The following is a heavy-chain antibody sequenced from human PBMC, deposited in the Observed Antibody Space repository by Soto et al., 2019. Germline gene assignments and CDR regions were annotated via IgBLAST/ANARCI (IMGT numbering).Heavy chain of an antibody. CDR1: GFTVSSNY. Sequence: EVQLLESGGGLVQPGGSLRLSCAASGFTVSSNYMSWVRQAPGKGLEWVSVIYSGGSTYYADSVKGRFTISRHNSKNTLYLQMNSLRAEDTAVYYCARDRGTTGTRYYYYMDVWGKGTTVTVSS. J-gene: IGHJ6*03. CDR2: IYSGGST. V-gene: IGHV3-53*04. CDR3: ARDRGTTGTRYYYYMDV. D-gene: IGHD1-1*01.